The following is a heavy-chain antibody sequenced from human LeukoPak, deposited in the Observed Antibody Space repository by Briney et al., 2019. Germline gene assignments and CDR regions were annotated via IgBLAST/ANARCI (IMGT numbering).Heavy chain of an antibody. CDR2: IYYRGST. J-gene: IGHJ5*02. CDR3: GRGVYYYDTSGYFGFDP. CDR1: GGSISSRSYY. V-gene: IGHV4-39*06. D-gene: IGHD3-22*01. Sequence: SETLSLTCTVSGGSISSRSYYWGWIRQPPGKGLDWIGSIYYRGSTYYNPSLKSRVTISVDTSKNQFTLKLSSVTAADTAVYYCGRGVYYYDTSGYFGFDPWGQGTLVTVSS.